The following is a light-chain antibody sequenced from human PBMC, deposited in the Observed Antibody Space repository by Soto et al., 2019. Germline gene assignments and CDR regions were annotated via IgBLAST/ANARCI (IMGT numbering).Light chain of an antibody. CDR1: SGHLSYI. V-gene: IGLV4-60*02. Sequence: QSVLTQSSSASASLESSVRLPGTLPSGHLSYIIEWHQQQPGKAPRYLMKLEGSGSYNRGSEVPDRFSGSSSGADRYLTISNLQFEDEADYYCETWDFNTRVFGGGTKLTVL. CDR2: LEGSGSY. CDR3: ETWDFNTRV. J-gene: IGLJ3*02.